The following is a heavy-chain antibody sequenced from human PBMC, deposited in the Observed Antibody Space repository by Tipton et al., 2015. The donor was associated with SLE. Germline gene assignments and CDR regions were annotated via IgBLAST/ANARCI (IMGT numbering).Heavy chain of an antibody. Sequence: TLSLTCTVSAGSIRSYHWSWIRQPPGKGLEWIGYIYYSGITNYNLSLQSRVTISVDTSKNQFSLRLSSVTAADTAVYYCARGCSSSTCEPFYFFGMDVWGQGTTVTVSS. D-gene: IGHD2-2*01. V-gene: IGHV4-59*12. CDR1: AGSIRSYH. J-gene: IGHJ6*02. CDR3: ARGCSSSTCEPFYFFGMDV. CDR2: IYYSGIT.